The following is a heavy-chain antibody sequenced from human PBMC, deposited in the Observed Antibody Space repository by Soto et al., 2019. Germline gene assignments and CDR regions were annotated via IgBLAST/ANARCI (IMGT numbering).Heavy chain of an antibody. CDR3: AAGAYFYDSSGYYYYYYYGMDV. D-gene: IGHD3-22*01. V-gene: IGHV1-58*01. Sequence: GASVKVSCKASGFTFTSSAVQWVRQARGQRLEWIGWIVVGSGNTNYAQKFQERVTVTRDMSTSTAYMELSSLRSEDTAVYYCAAGAYFYDSSGYYYYYYYGMDVWGQGTTVTVSS. J-gene: IGHJ6*02. CDR2: IVVGSGNT. CDR1: GFTFTSSA.